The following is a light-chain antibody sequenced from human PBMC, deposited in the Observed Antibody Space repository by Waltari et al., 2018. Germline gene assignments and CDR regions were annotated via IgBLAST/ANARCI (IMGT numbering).Light chain of an antibody. J-gene: IGKJ3*01. V-gene: IGKV1D-13*01. CDR3: LQFSNYLFT. CDR1: QGISSA. CDR2: DAS. Sequence: AIQLTQSPSSLSASLGDRVTITCRTSQGISSALAWYQLKPGETPKLLIYDASSLASGVPSRFSGSGSGTDSTLTISSLQPEDFATYYCLQFSNYLFTFGPGTKVDIK.